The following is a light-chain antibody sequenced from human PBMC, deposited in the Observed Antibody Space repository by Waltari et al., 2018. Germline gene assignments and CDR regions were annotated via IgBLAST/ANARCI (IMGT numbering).Light chain of an antibody. Sequence: DIQMTQSPSSLSASLADRVTITCRASRTIPNDLKWYQQKPGKAPKLLIYSAFRLQSGVPSRFSGGGSGTDFTLTISCLQAEDFATYYCQQSYSLPLTFGGGTKVEMK. CDR1: RTIPND. V-gene: IGKV1-39*01. CDR3: QQSYSLPLT. J-gene: IGKJ4*01. CDR2: SAF.